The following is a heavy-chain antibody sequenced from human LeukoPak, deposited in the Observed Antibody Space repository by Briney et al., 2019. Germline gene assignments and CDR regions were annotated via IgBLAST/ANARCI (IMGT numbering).Heavy chain of an antibody. Sequence: ASVKVSCKTSGYTFTNFGITWVRQAPGQGLEWMGWISGYNGNTYYTQKFQGRVTMTTDTSTSTAYMDLRSRRSDHTAVFYCARVAPHRRLTSGWYYFDYWGQGTLVTVSS. CDR2: ISGYNGNT. D-gene: IGHD6-19*01. J-gene: IGHJ4*02. V-gene: IGHV1-18*01. CDR3: ARVAPHRRLTSGWYYFDY. CDR1: GYTFTNFG.